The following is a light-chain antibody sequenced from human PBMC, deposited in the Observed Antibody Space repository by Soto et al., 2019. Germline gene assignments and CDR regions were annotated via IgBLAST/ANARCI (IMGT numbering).Light chain of an antibody. CDR1: QNVNSN. CDR3: HQYNNWPLT. V-gene: IGKV3D-15*01. CDR2: GAS. J-gene: IGKJ5*01. Sequence: EIVMTQSPATLSVSPGERATLSCRASQNVNSNLAWYQQKSGQAPRLLIYGASTRATGIPARFSGSGSGTEFTLTIGSLQSEDFAVYYCHQYNNWPLTFGQGTRLEI.